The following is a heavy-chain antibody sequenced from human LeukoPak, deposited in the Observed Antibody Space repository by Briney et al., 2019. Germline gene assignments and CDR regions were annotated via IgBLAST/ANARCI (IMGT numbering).Heavy chain of an antibody. CDR3: AREGPADNSGSYSGYYYYGMDV. Sequence: ASLKVSCKASGYTFSSYDINWVRQATGQRREWMVGMNTNSGNTSYAQKFQGRVTMTRNTSIRTAYMELSSLRSEDTDVYYCAREGPADNSGSYSGYYYYGMDVWGKGTTVTVSS. D-gene: IGHD1-26*01. V-gene: IGHV1-8*01. CDR1: GYTFSSYD. J-gene: IGHJ6*04. CDR2: MNTNSGNT.